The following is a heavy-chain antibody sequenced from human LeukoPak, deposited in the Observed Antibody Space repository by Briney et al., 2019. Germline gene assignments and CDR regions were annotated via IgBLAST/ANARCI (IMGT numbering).Heavy chain of an antibody. CDR2: ISGSGGRT. Sequence: GGSLRLSCAASGFTFSDYGMTWVRQAPGKGLEWVSTISGSGGRTYYADSVKGRFTISRDNSKNTLYLQMNSLRAEDTAVYYCARGGSYLSAFDIWGQGTMVTVSS. CDR3: ARGGSYLSAFDI. V-gene: IGHV3-23*01. CDR1: GFTFSDYG. D-gene: IGHD1-26*01. J-gene: IGHJ3*02.